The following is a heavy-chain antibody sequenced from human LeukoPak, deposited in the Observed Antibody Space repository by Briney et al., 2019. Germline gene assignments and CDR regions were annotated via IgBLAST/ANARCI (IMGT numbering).Heavy chain of an antibody. J-gene: IGHJ4*02. V-gene: IGHV1-8*03. Sequence: ASVKVSCKASGYTFTSYDINWVRQATGQGLEWMGWMNPNSGNTGYAQQFQGRVTITRNTPISTAYMELSSLRSEDTAVYYCARAGRYCGGDCYSNDYWGQGTLVTVSS. CDR3: ARAGRYCGGDCYSNDY. CDR2: MNPNSGNT. D-gene: IGHD2-21*01. CDR1: GYTFTSYD.